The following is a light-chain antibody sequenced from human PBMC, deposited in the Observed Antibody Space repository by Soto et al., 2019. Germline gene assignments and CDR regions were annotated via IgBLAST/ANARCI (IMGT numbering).Light chain of an antibody. V-gene: IGKV3-20*01. Sequence: IVLTQSPGTLSLSPGDRATLSCRASQRVSSRYLAWYQQKPGQAPSLLIFGASNRATGIPDRFSGSGSGTDFNLTIGRLEPEDFAMYYCQQYSDSPPTFGQGTKVEIK. CDR2: GAS. J-gene: IGKJ1*01. CDR3: QQYSDSPPT. CDR1: QRVSSRY.